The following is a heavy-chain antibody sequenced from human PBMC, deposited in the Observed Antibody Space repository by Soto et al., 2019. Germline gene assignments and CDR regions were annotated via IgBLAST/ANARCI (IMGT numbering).Heavy chain of an antibody. CDR2: IKQDGSEK. CDR3: AREDTFSPFSY. J-gene: IGHJ4*02. CDR1: GFTFSSSW. V-gene: IGHV3-7*03. D-gene: IGHD3-3*01. Sequence: GSLRLSCAASGFTFSSSWMSWVRQAPGKGLEWVANIKQDGSEKFYVDSVKGRLTISRDNAKNSLYLQMNSLRAEDTAVYYCAREDTFSPFSYWGQGTLVTVSS.